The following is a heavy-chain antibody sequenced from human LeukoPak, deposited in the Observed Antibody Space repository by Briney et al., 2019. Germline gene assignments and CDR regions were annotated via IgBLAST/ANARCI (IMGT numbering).Heavy chain of an antibody. Sequence: GASVMVSCKASGYTFNSYYIHWVRQAPGQGLEWMGIINPSGGSTTYAQKFQGRVAMTRDTSTSRVYMEVSSLRSEDTAVYYCARTYSSSDEFDYWGQGTLVTVSS. CDR3: ARTYSSSDEFDY. CDR2: INPSGGST. CDR1: GYTFNSYY. D-gene: IGHD6-13*01. J-gene: IGHJ4*02. V-gene: IGHV1-46*02.